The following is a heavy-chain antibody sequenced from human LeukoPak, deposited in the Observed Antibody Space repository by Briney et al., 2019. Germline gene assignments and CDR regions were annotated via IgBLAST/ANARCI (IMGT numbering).Heavy chain of an antibody. CDR3: ARHWANTGMDV. CDR2: IYPGDSDT. Sequence: KPGGSLRLSCKGSGYTFTTYWIAWVRQMPGKGLEWMGIIYPGDSDTRYSPSLQGQVTISADKSISTAYLQWSSLKASDTAMYYCARHWANTGMDVWGQGTTVTVSS. CDR1: GYTFTTYW. D-gene: IGHD2-8*01. J-gene: IGHJ6*02. V-gene: IGHV5-51*01.